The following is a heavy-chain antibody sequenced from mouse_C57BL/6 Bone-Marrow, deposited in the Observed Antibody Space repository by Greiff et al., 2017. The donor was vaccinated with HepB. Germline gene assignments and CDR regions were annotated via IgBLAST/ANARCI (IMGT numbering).Heavy chain of an antibody. CDR3: ARWGLWLYYFDY. V-gene: IGHV1-80*01. CDR1: GYAFSSYW. D-gene: IGHD2-2*01. J-gene: IGHJ2*01. CDR2: IYPGDGDT. Sequence: QVQLQQSGAELVKPGASVKISCKASGYAFSSYWMNWVKQRPGKGLEWIGQIYPGDGDTNYNGKFKGKATLTADKSSSTAYMQLSSLTSGDSAVYFCARWGLWLYYFDYWGQGTTLTVSS.